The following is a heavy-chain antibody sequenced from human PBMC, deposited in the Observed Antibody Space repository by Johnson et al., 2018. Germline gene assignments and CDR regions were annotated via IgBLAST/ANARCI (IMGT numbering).Heavy chain of an antibody. CDR1: GFTFTSSW. V-gene: IGHV3-7*01. CDR2: INQDGSET. J-gene: IGHJ3*01. Sequence: VQLVETGGGLVKPGGSRRLSCAVSGFTFTSSWMSWVRQAPGKGLEWVANINQDGSETHYVDSVRGRFSISRDNAKNSLYLQMNSLRVEDTAVYYCARGNSLASWAQGTKVTVSS. D-gene: IGHD2/OR15-2a*01. CDR3: ARGNSLAS.